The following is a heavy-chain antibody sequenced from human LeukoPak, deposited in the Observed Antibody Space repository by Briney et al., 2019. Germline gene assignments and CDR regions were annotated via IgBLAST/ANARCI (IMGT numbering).Heavy chain of an antibody. CDR2: MNPNSGGS. CDR1: GYTFIGYY. Sequence: ASVKVSCKASGYTFIGYYLHWVRQVPGQGLEWMGWMNPNSGGSNSAQKFQGRVTMTRDTSISTAYLELSRLRSDDTAVYYCARVVFILASPFDYWGQGALVTV. V-gene: IGHV1-2*02. CDR3: ARVVFILASPFDY. J-gene: IGHJ4*02. D-gene: IGHD5-12*01.